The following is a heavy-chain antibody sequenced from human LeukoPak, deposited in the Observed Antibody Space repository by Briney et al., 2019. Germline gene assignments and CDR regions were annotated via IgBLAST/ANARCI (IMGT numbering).Heavy chain of an antibody. V-gene: IGHV4-59*01. CDR3: ARLSVPAIKNWFDP. CDR1: GGSISPYY. J-gene: IGHJ5*02. Sequence: PSETPSLTCTVSGGSISPYYWSWIRQPPGKELEWIGYVYNSGSTRYNPSFKSRATISVETSKNQFSLKLRSVAAADTAVYYCARLSVPAIKNWFDPWGQGTLVTVSS. D-gene: IGHD2-2*01. CDR2: VYNSGST.